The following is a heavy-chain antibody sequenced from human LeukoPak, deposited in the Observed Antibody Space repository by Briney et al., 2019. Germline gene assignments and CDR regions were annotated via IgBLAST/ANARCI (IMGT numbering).Heavy chain of an antibody. D-gene: IGHD6-13*01. J-gene: IGHJ4*02. CDR3: ARVAAAGTDFDY. Sequence: SVKVSCKASGGTFSSYAISWVRQAPGQGLEWMGRIIPILGIANYAQKFQGRVTITADKSTSTAYMELSSLRSEDTAVYYCARVAAAGTDFDYWGQGTLVTVSS. CDR1: GGTFSSYA. V-gene: IGHV1-69*04. CDR2: IIPILGIA.